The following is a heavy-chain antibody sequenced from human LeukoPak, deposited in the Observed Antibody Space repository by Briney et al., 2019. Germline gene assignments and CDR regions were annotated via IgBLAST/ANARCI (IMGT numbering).Heavy chain of an antibody. CDR2: ITGDCNYI. J-gene: IGHJ4*02. CDR1: GFTFNDYT. CDR3: ARERNFYYFDY. V-gene: IGHV3-21*01. Sequence: GGSLRLSCAASGFTFNDYTMTWVRQAPGKGLEWVSSITGDCNYIFYADSVKGRFTISRDNAQNSLFLELNSLRGEDTAVYYCARERNFYYFDYWGQGALVTV. D-gene: IGHD3-3*01.